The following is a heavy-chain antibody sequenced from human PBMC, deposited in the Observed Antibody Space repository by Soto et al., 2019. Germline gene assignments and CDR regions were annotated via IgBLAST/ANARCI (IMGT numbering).Heavy chain of an antibody. CDR2: ISYDETNE. V-gene: IGHV3-30*18. CDR3: AKDLRTTISDYGMDV. CDR1: GFTFGSHG. J-gene: IGHJ6*02. Sequence: QVQLVESGGGVVQPGGSLGLTCVASGFTFGSHGMHWVRQAPGKGLEWVAVISYDETNEYYVDSVKGRFTISRDNSKSTLYLQMNRLRPEDTAVYKCAKDLRTTISDYGMDVWGQGTTVTVSS. D-gene: IGHD2-21*01.